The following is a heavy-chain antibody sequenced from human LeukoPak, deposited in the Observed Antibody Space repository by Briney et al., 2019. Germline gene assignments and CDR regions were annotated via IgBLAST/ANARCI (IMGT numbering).Heavy chain of an antibody. CDR2: ISGSGGST. V-gene: IGHV3-23*01. Sequence: GGSLRLSCAASGFTFSSYGMSSVRQAPGKGLEWVSAISGSGGSTYYADSVKGRFTISRDNSKNTLYLQMNSLRAEDTAVYYCAKSSDYENEKFDYWGQGTLVTVSS. CDR1: GFTFSSYG. D-gene: IGHD5-12*01. CDR3: AKSSDYENEKFDY. J-gene: IGHJ4*02.